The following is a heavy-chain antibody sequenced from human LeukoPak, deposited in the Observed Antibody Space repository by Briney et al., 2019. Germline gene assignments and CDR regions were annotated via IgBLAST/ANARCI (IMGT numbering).Heavy chain of an antibody. D-gene: IGHD4-17*01. CDR3: AGDGYGDHPFDY. J-gene: IGHJ4*02. CDR1: GGTFSSYA. CDR2: IIPIFGTA. V-gene: IGHV1-69*13. Sequence: ASVKVSCKASGGTFSSYAISWVRQAPGQGLEWMGGIIPIFGTANYAQKFQGRVTITADESTSTAYMELSSLRSEDTAVYYCAGDGYGDHPFDYWGQGTLVTVSS.